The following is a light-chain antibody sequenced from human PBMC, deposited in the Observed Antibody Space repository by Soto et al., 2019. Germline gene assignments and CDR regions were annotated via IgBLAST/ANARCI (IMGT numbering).Light chain of an antibody. CDR1: QSVTNNY. V-gene: IGKV3-20*01. J-gene: IGKJ5*01. Sequence: EIVLTQSPCTLSWSPGERATLACRASQSVTNNYLAWYQQKPGQAPRLLIDGASRRATAIPDRFSGSGSGTDFTLTISRLEPEDFAVFYCQQYGSSPITFGQGTRLEI. CDR3: QQYGSSPIT. CDR2: GAS.